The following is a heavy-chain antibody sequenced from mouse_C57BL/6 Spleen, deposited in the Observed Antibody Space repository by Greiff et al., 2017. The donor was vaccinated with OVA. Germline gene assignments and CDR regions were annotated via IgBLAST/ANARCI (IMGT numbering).Heavy chain of an antibody. Sequence: QVQLKESGPELVKPGASVKISCKASGYTFTDYYINWVKQRPGQGLEWIGWIFPGSGSTYYNEKFKGKATLTVDKSSSTAYMLLSSLTSEDSAVYFCARWIYYDYDEDFDYWGQGTTLTVSS. CDR1: GYTFTDYY. D-gene: IGHD2-4*01. J-gene: IGHJ2*01. V-gene: IGHV1-75*01. CDR3: ARWIYYDYDEDFDY. CDR2: IFPGSGST.